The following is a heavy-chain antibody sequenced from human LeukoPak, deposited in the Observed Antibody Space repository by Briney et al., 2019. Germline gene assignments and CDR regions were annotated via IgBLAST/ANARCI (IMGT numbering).Heavy chain of an antibody. V-gene: IGHV1-2*02. J-gene: IGHJ5*02. CDR3: ARGMTTVTKGWFDP. CDR1: GYTFSDYY. CDR2: INPKSGGT. D-gene: IGHD4-17*01. Sequence: ASVKVSCKASGYTFSDYYVHWLRQAPGQGLEWMGWINPKSGGTNYAQKFQGRVTMTRDTSISTAYMELSRLRSDDTAVYYCARGMTTVTKGWFDPWGQGTLVTVSS.